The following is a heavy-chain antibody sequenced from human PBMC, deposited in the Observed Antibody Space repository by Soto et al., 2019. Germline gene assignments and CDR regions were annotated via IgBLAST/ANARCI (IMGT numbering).Heavy chain of an antibody. CDR1: SSSISAYL. J-gene: IGHJ4*02. V-gene: IGHV4-59*08. CDR2: IFYTGST. D-gene: IGHD1-1*01. Sequence: SETLSLTCTVSSSSISAYLSGWQRRAPRKGPEWIGYIFYTGSTNYNPSLKSRVTISLDTSKNQFSLRLTSVTAADTAVYYCARHYPTGNNWNYFDYWGQGTLVTVSS. CDR3: ARHYPTGNNWNYFDY.